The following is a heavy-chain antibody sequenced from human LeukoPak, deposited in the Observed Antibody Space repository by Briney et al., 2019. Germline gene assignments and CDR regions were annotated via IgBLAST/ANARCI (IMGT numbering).Heavy chain of an antibody. D-gene: IGHD3-22*01. V-gene: IGHV1-69*13. CDR1: GGTFSSYA. CDR3: AREIYDSSGYYYRYFDY. CDR2: IIPIFGTA. Sequence: SVNVSCKASGGTFSSYAISWVRQAPGQGLEWMGGIIPIFGTANYAQKFQGRVTITADESTSTAYMELSSLRSEDTAVYYCAREIYDSSGYYYRYFDYWGQGTLVTVSS. J-gene: IGHJ4*02.